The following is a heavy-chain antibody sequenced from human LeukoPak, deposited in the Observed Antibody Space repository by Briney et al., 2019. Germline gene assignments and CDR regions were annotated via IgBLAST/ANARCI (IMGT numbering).Heavy chain of an antibody. CDR2: IYPGDSDT. CDR3: ARPATTYYYDSGGYNFDY. V-gene: IGHV5-51*01. CDR1: GYSFTSHW. J-gene: IGHJ4*02. Sequence: GESLKISCKGSGYSFTSHWIGWVRQMPGKGLEWMGIIYPGDSDTRYSPSFQGQVTISADKSISTAYLQWSSLKASDTAMYYCARPATTYYYDSGGYNFDYWGQGTLVTVSS. D-gene: IGHD3-22*01.